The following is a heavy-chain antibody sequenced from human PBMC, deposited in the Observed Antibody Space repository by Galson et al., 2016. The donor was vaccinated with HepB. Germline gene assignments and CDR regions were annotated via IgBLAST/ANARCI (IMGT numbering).Heavy chain of an antibody. D-gene: IGHD6-19*01. CDR3: ARREGWGYYYVMDV. V-gene: IGHV1-2*02. J-gene: IGHJ6*02. CDR1: GYSFDDYY. CDR2: INPHSGGT. Sequence: SVKVSCKASGYSFDDYYIHWVRQAPGQGLEWMGGINPHSGGTNYAQKFQGRVTLTRDRSVNTAYMEMRRLRSDDTAVYYCARREGWGYYYVMDVWGQGTTVAVSS.